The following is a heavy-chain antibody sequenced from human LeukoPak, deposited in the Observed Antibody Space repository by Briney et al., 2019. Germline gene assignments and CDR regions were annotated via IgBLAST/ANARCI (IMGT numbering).Heavy chain of an antibody. CDR2: ISGSGGST. Sequence: GGSLRLSCAASGFTFSSYAMSWVRQAPGKGLEWVSAISGSGGSTYYADSVKGRFTISRDNSKNTLYLQMNSLRAEDTAVYFCAKDRARGGTTDFDYWGQGTLVTVSS. D-gene: IGHD1-7*01. CDR1: GFTFSSYA. J-gene: IGHJ4*02. CDR3: AKDRARGGTTDFDY. V-gene: IGHV3-23*01.